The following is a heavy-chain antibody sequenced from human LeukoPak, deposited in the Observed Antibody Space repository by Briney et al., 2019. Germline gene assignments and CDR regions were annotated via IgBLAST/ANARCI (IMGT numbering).Heavy chain of an antibody. J-gene: IGHJ4*02. D-gene: IGHD3-22*01. CDR2: INHSGSI. CDR1: GGSFSGYY. CDR3: ARRYDSSGYYYRPYDY. Sequence: SETLSLTCAVNGGSFSGYYWSWIRQPPGKGLEWIGEINHSGSINYNPSLKSRVTISVDTSKNQFSLKLSSVTAADTAVYYCARRYDSSGYYYRPYDYWGQGTLVTVSS. V-gene: IGHV4-34*01.